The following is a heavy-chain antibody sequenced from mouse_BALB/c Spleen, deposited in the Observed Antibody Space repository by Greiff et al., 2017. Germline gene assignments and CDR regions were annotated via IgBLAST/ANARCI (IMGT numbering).Heavy chain of an antibody. Sequence: VKVVESGAELAKPGASVKMSCKASGYTFTSYWMHWVKQRPGQGLEWIGYINPSTGYTEYNQKFKDKATLTADKSSSTAYMQLSSLTSEDSAVYYCARGPYYYGSSYFDYWGQGTTLTVSS. CDR2: INPSTGYT. CDR3: ARGPYYYGSSYFDY. V-gene: IGHV1-7*01. CDR1: GYTFTSYW. J-gene: IGHJ2*01. D-gene: IGHD1-1*01.